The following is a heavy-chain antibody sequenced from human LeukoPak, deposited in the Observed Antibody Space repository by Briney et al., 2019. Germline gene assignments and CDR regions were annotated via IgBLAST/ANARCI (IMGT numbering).Heavy chain of an antibody. J-gene: IGHJ6*02. Sequence: ASVKVSCKASGYTFTGYYMHWVRQAPGQGLEWMGWINPNSGGTNYAQKFQGRVTMTRDTSISTAYVELSRLRSDDTAVYYCARARGSGNGYYGMDVWGQGTTVTVSS. CDR1: GYTFTGYY. V-gene: IGHV1-2*02. CDR2: INPNSGGT. D-gene: IGHD3-10*01. CDR3: ARARGSGNGYYGMDV.